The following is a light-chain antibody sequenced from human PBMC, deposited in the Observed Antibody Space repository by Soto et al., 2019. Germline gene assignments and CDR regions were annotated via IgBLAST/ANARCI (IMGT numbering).Light chain of an antibody. J-gene: IGKJ5*01. V-gene: IGKV3D-15*01. CDR3: QQYNYWPPVT. CDR1: QSISSN. Sequence: EIVMTQSPATLSVSPGEGATLSCRASQSISSNLAWYQQKPGQIIRLLIHDASTRAAGIPDRFSGSGSGTEFTLTISILQSEDFAVYYCQQYNYWPPVTFGQGTRLEIK. CDR2: DAS.